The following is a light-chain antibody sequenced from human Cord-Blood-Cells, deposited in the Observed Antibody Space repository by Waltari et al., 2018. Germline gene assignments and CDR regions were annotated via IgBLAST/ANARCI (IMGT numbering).Light chain of an antibody. V-gene: IGKV3-20*01. CDR2: GAP. Sequence: EIVLTQSPGTLTLSQGERATRTCRASQSVSSSYLAWYQQKPGQAPRLLIYGAPSRATGIPDMLSGSESWTDFTITISRLEQQDFAVYYCQQYGSSPETFGQRIKVEIK. J-gene: IGKJ1*01. CDR1: QSVSSSY. CDR3: QQYGSSPET.